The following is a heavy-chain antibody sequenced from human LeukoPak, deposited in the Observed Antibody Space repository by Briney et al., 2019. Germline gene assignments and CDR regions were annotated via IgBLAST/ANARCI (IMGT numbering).Heavy chain of an antibody. Sequence: SETLSLTCAVYGGSFSGYYWSWIREPPGKGLEWIGSIYHSGTTYYNPSLKSRVTVSVDTSKNQFSLKLNSVTAADTAVYYCAGSSGWSLMGGDYWGQGTLVTVSS. D-gene: IGHD6-19*01. CDR1: GGSFSGYY. CDR2: IYHSGTT. V-gene: IGHV4-34*01. J-gene: IGHJ4*02. CDR3: AGSSGWSLMGGDY.